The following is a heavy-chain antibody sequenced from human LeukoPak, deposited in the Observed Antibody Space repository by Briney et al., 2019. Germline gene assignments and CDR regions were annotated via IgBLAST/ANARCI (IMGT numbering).Heavy chain of an antibody. Sequence: GGSLRLSCAASGFTFTSYPMHWVRQAPGKGLEWVSVISYDGSNKYYADSVKGRFTISRDNSKNMFYVQINSLRPGGTAVYYCARGFPYDDPTEGYYYLMDVWGQGTTVTVSS. V-gene: IGHV3-30-3*01. CDR3: ARGFPYDDPTEGYYYLMDV. J-gene: IGHJ6*02. CDR1: GFTFTSYP. D-gene: IGHD4-17*01. CDR2: ISYDGSNK.